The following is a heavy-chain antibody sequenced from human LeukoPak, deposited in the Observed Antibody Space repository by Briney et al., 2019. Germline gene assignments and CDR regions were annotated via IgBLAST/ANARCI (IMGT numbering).Heavy chain of an antibody. CDR1: GFTFSSYA. V-gene: IGHV3-30*04. D-gene: IGHD3-10*01. CDR2: ISYDGSNK. CDR3: ARGGSMVRGGHGLPDY. Sequence: GGSMRLSCAASGFTFSSYAMHWVRQAPGKGLEWVAVISYDGSNKYYADSVKGRFTISRDNSKNTLYLQMNSLRAEDTAVYYCARGGSMVRGGHGLPDYWGQGTLVTVSS. J-gene: IGHJ4*02.